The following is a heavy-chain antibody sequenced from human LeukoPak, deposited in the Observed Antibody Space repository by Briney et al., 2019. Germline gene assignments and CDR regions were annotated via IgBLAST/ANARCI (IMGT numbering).Heavy chain of an antibody. V-gene: IGHV4-61*01. J-gene: IGHJ4*02. CDR1: GGSVSSDSHY. Sequence: PSETLSLTCTVSGGSVSSDSHYWSWIRQPPGKGLEWIGWIYDSGSANYNPSLKSRVTISVDTSKNQFSLKLSSVTAADTAVYYCARGRGLWGQGTLATVSS. CDR3: ARGRGL. D-gene: IGHD3-10*01. CDR2: IYDSGSA.